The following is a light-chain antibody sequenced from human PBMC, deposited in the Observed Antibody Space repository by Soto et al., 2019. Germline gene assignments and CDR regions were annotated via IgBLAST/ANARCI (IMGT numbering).Light chain of an antibody. CDR1: SSDVGGYGS. CDR3: SSYTSSGTYV. V-gene: IGLV2-14*01. CDR2: EVS. Sequence: QSVLTQPASVSGPPVQSITISCTGTSSDVGGYGSVSWYQQHPGKAPKLMIYEVSNRPSGVSNRFSGSKSGNTASLTISGLQAEDDADYYCSSYTSSGTYVFGTGTKVTVL. J-gene: IGLJ1*01.